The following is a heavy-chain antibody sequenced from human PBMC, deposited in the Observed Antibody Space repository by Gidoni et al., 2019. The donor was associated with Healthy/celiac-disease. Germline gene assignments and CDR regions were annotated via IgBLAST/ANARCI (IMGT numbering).Heavy chain of an antibody. Sequence: QVQLQESGPGLVKPSQTLSLTCTVSGGSISSGSYYWSWIRQPAGKGLEWIGRIYTSGSTNYNPSLKSRVTISVDTSKNQFSLKLSSVTAADTAVYYCARERRYSSSSGAWFDPWGQGTLVTVSS. J-gene: IGHJ5*02. CDR3: ARERRYSSSSGAWFDP. CDR1: GGSISSGSYY. D-gene: IGHD6-6*01. V-gene: IGHV4-61*02. CDR2: IYTSGST.